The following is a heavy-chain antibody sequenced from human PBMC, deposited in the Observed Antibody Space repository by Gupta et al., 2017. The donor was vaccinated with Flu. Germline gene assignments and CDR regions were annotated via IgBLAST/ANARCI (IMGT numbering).Heavy chain of an antibody. CDR3: AKLYSSSAVAGWFDP. V-gene: IGHV3-23*01. CDR1: GFAFRDYA. D-gene: IGHD6-6*01. J-gene: IGHJ5*02. CDR2: ISGRGIGGNT. Sequence: EVQLLESGGDLVQPGGSLRLSCAVSGFAFRDYAMRWVGQGPGKGLEWFSCISGRGIGGNTYYADSVKGRFTISRDDSKKMLFLQMHSLRADDTAVYYCAKLYSSSAVAGWFDPWGQGTPVTVSS.